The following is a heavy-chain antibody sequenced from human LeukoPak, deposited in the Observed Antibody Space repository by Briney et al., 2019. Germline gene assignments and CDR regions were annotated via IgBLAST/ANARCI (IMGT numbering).Heavy chain of an antibody. CDR2: ISYDGSNE. CDR3: ARSTTVVTAFDY. J-gene: IGHJ4*02. V-gene: IGHV3-30*04. Sequence: PGGSLRLSCAASGFTFSNYAMHWVRQAPGKGLEWVAVISYDGSNEHYADSVKGRFTISRDNSKNTLYLQMNSLRAEDTAVYYCARSTTVVTAFDYWGQGALVTVSS. CDR1: GFTFSNYA. D-gene: IGHD4-23*01.